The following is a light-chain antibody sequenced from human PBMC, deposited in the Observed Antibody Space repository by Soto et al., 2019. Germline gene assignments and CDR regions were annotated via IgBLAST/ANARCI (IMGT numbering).Light chain of an antibody. CDR2: GAS. V-gene: IGKV3-20*01. CDR3: QHYPTS. J-gene: IGKJ4*01. CDR1: QSVSSSY. Sequence: EIVLTQSPGTLSLSPGERATLSCRASQSVSSSYLAWYQQKPGQAPRQLIYGASSRATGIPDRFSGSASVTDFTLTITRLEPEDFAVYYCQHYPTSFGGGTRVEIK.